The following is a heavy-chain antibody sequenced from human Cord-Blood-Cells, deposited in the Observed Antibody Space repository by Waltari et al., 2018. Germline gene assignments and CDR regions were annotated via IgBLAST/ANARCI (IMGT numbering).Heavy chain of an antibody. CDR2: INHSGST. CDR1: GWSFSGPY. D-gene: IGHD6-19*01. Sequence: QVQLQQWGAGLLKPSETLSLTCAVYGWSFSGPYWSWIRQPPGKGLEWIGEINHSGSTNYNPSLKSRVTISVDTSKNQFSLKLSSVTAADTAVYYCARVVSGWYDAFDIWGQGTMVTVSS. J-gene: IGHJ3*02. CDR3: ARVVSGWYDAFDI. V-gene: IGHV4-34*01.